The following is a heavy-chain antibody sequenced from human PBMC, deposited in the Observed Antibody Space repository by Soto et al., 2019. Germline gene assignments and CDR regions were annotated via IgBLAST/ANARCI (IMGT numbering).Heavy chain of an antibody. CDR2: IHYSGST. D-gene: IGHD3-3*01. CDR1: GDSISTFY. CDR3: ARVRSNLFDY. Sequence: SETLSLTCTVSGDSISTFYWSWIRQPPGKGLEWIGYIHYSGSTNYNPSLKSQVIISVDTSKNQYSLKLSSVTAADTAVYFCARVRSNLFDYWGQGTLVTVSS. V-gene: IGHV4-59*01. J-gene: IGHJ4*02.